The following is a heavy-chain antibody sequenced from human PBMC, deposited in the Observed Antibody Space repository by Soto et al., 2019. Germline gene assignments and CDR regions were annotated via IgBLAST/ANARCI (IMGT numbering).Heavy chain of an antibody. J-gene: IGHJ3*02. CDR2: ISAYNGNT. Sequence: ASVKVSCKASCYTFTSYGISWVRQAPGQGLEWMGWISAYNGNTNYAQKLQGRVTMTTDTSTSTAYMELRSLRSDDTAVYYCARDWAPYYYDSSGPHNDAFDIWGQGTMVTVSS. CDR1: CYTFTSYG. D-gene: IGHD3-22*01. CDR3: ARDWAPYYYDSSGPHNDAFDI. V-gene: IGHV1-18*01.